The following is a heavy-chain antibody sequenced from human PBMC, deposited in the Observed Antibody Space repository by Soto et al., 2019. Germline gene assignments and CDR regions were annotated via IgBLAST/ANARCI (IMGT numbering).Heavy chain of an antibody. D-gene: IGHD3-3*01. CDR1: GFTFSGFA. CDR3: SRQASDFWSGKPQYYMDV. Sequence: EVQLVESGGGLVQPGGSLNLSCAAPGFTFSGFALHWVRQPSGKGLEWVGRIRSKPNNYAPPYGASVKGRFTISRDDSKNTAYLQMNSLNTEDTAVYYCSRQASDFWSGKPQYYMDVWGKGTTVTVSS. J-gene: IGHJ6*03. CDR2: IRSKPNNYAP. V-gene: IGHV3-73*01.